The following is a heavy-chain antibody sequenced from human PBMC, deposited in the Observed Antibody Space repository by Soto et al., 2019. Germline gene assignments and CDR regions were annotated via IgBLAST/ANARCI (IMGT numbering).Heavy chain of an antibody. CDR2: IYYSGST. D-gene: IGHD4-17*01. Sequence: SETLSLSCTVSGCSISNFYWTWIRQPPGKGLDWVGYIYYSGSTNYNPSLKSRVTISVDTSKNQFSLKVSSVTAADTAVYYCTRVANDYGDDHLDSWGQGTLVTVS. CDR3: TRVANDYGDDHLDS. V-gene: IGHV4-59*01. J-gene: IGHJ4*02. CDR1: GCSISNFY.